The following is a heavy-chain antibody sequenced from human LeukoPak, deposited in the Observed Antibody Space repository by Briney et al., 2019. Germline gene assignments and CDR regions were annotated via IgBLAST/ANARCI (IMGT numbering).Heavy chain of an antibody. D-gene: IGHD4-17*01. V-gene: IGHV3-30*18. CDR2: ISYDGSNK. Sequence: GGSLRLSCAASGFTFDSYGMHWVRQAPGKGLEWVAVISYDGSNKYYVDSVKGRFTISRDDSKNTLYLQMNSLRPEDTAVYYCAKDRTYDYGTYDAFDIWGPGTMVTVSS. CDR1: GFTFDSYG. J-gene: IGHJ3*02. CDR3: AKDRTYDYGTYDAFDI.